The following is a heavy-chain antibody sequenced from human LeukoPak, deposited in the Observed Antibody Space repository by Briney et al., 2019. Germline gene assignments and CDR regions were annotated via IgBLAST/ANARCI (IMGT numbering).Heavy chain of an antibody. CDR2: ISGRDDTTYYTDSPEGST. CDR1: GFTFLNYA. Sequence: GGSLRLSCAASGFTFLNYAMSWVRQAPGKGLQWVSGISGRDDTTYYTDSPEGSTYYTNSAEGRFTISRDNSKNTVYLQIDSLGVEDTAVYYCAKCMSATGVCLNFDSWGQGILVTVSS. CDR3: AKCMSATGVCLNFDS. J-gene: IGHJ4*02. V-gene: IGHV3-23*01. D-gene: IGHD2-21*02.